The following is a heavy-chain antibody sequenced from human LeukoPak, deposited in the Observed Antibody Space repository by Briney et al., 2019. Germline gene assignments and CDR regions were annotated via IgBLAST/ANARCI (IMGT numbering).Heavy chain of an antibody. J-gene: IGHJ5*02. CDR3: ARGRGWFDP. CDR1: GGSISSYS. D-gene: IGHD3-10*01. Sequence: PSETLSLTCTVSGGSISSYSWGWIRQPPGKGLEWIGYIYYSGSTNYNPSLKSRVNISVDTSKNQFSLELSSVTAADTALYYCARGRGWFDPWGQGTLVIVSS. CDR2: IYYSGST. V-gene: IGHV4-59*01.